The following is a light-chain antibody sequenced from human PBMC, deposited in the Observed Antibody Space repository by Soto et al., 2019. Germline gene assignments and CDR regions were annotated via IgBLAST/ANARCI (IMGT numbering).Light chain of an antibody. CDR2: KAS. V-gene: IGKV1-5*03. CDR3: QQYNTYPLN. Sequence: DIQMTQSPSTLSASVGDRVTITCRASQSISTWLAWYQQKPGKAPKLLIYKASSLEGGVPSRFGGSGSGTLFNITISSLHPDDFATYYCQQYNTYPLNFGGGTKVDIK. J-gene: IGKJ4*01. CDR1: QSISTW.